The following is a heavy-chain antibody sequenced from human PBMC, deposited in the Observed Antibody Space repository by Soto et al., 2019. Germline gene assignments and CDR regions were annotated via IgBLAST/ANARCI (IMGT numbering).Heavy chain of an antibody. V-gene: IGHV3-30-3*01. D-gene: IGHD2-15*01. Sequence: GGSVRLSCAASGFTFSDYAMHWVRQAPGKGLEWVAVISYDGSNKYYADSVKGRFTISRDNSKNTLYLQMNSLRAEDTAVYYCARVVEGYCSGGSCYDWFDPWGQGTLVTVSS. J-gene: IGHJ5*02. CDR3: ARVVEGYCSGGSCYDWFDP. CDR2: ISYDGSNK. CDR1: GFTFSDYA.